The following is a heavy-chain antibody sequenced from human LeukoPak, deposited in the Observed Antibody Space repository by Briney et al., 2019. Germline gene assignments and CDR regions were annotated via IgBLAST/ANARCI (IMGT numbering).Heavy chain of an antibody. CDR1: GGSISSGGYS. V-gene: IGHV4-30-2*01. J-gene: IGHJ4*02. CDR3: ARGRSRRFDY. CDR2: IYHSGST. Sequence: SETLSLTCAVSGGSISSGGYSWSWIRQPPGKGLEWIGYIYHSGSTYYNPSLKSRVTISVDRSKNQFSLKLSSVTAADTAVYYCARGRSRRFDYWGQGTPVTVSS.